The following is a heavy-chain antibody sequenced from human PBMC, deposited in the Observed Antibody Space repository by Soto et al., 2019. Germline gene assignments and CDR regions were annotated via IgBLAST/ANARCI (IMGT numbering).Heavy chain of an antibody. CDR2: IIPIYGTA. J-gene: IGHJ6*02. CDR3: ARAGSNSYCQEIYYYYGMDV. Sequence: SVKVSCKASGGTFSNYGISWVRQAPGQGLEWMGGIIPIYGTAIYAQKFQGRVTIVADKSTSTAYMELSSLRSEDTAVYYCARAGSNSYCQEIYYYYGMDVWGQGTTVTVSS. V-gene: IGHV1-69*06. D-gene: IGHD3-22*01. CDR1: GGTFSNYG.